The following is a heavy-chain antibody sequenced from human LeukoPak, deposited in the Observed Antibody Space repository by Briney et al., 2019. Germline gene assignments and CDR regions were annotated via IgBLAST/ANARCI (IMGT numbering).Heavy chain of an antibody. CDR2: IKSKTNGGKK. J-gene: IGHJ6*04. D-gene: IGHD3-9*01. CDR1: GFTFSNAW. CDR3: TTERSYYDILTGYYRYYYGMDV. V-gene: IGHV3-15*01. Sequence: GGSLRLSCAASGFTFSNAWMSWVRQAPGKGLEWVGRIKSKTNGGKKDYAAPVKGRFTISRDDSKNTLYLQMNSLKTEDTAVYYCTTERSYYDILTGYYRYYYGMDVWGKGTTVTVSS.